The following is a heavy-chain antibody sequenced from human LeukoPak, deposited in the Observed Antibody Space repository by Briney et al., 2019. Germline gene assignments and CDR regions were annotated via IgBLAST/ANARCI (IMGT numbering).Heavy chain of an antibody. J-gene: IGHJ4*02. D-gene: IGHD6-13*01. CDR1: GFTFSSYG. V-gene: IGHV3-33*01. Sequence: GGSLRLSCAASGFTFSSYGMHWVRQAPGKGLEWVAVIWYDGSNKYYADSVKGRFTISRDNSKNTLYLQMNSLRAEDTAVYYCARGYSSSWYGGGGDYWGQGTLVTVSS. CDR2: IWYDGSNK. CDR3: ARGYSSSWYGGGGDY.